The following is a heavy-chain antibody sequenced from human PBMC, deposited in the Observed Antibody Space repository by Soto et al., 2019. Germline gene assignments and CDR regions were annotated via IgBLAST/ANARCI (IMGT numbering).Heavy chain of an antibody. J-gene: IGHJ4*02. D-gene: IGHD4-17*01. CDR2: ISRSGSTI. CDR1: GFTFSDYY. Sequence: QVQLVESGGGLVKPGGSLRLSCVTSGFTFSDYYMSWIRQAPGKGLEWVSYISRSGSTIYYADSVKVRFTISRDNAKNSLYLQMNSLRDEDTAVYYCASELSPLRYVDEPYNDYLGQGTLVTVCS. V-gene: IGHV3-11*01. CDR3: ASELSPLRYVDEPYNDY.